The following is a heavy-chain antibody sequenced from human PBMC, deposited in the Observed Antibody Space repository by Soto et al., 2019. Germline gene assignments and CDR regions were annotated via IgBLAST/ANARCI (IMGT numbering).Heavy chain of an antibody. CDR3: ARERSTGTTGRRFDY. Sequence: QVQLQESGPGLVKPSQTLSLTCTVSGGSISSGGYYWSWIRQHPCRGLEWIGYIYYSGSTYYNPSLKSRVSISVDTSKIQCSRKLSSVTAADTAVYYGARERSTGTTGRRFDYWGQGTLVTVSS. D-gene: IGHD1-7*01. CDR1: GGSISSGGYY. J-gene: IGHJ4*02. V-gene: IGHV4-31*03. CDR2: IYYSGST.